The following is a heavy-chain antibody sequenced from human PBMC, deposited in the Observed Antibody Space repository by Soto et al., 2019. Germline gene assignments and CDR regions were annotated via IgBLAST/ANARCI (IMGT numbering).Heavy chain of an antibody. V-gene: IGHV3-9*01. J-gene: IGHJ4*02. D-gene: IGHD6-13*01. CDR3: VKPLLKSSWYPFDI. CDR2: INWNSGGI. CDR1: GFTLDDFA. Sequence: SLILSCAASGFTLDDFAMHWVRQAPGVGPEWVSGINWNSGGIGYADSVKGRFTISRDNARSTLYLQMNSLKTDDTALYYCVKPLLKSSWYPFDIWGQGSLVTAPQ.